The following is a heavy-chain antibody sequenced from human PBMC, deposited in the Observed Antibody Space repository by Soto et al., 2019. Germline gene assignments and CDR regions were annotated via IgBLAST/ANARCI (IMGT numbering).Heavy chain of an antibody. V-gene: IGHV1-18*01. CDR2: ISGHNGHT. D-gene: IGHD6-19*01. Sequence: QVQLVQSGAEVKKPGASVKVSCKTSGYNFTTYGVSWVRQAPGQGLEWTGWISGHNGHTNYAQTFQGRVTMTTDTSTTTAYMELRSLTSDDPAVYYCARYQTYSTGYYYFDHWGQGTLAIVTS. J-gene: IGHJ4*02. CDR1: GYNFTTYG. CDR3: ARYQTYSTGYYYFDH.